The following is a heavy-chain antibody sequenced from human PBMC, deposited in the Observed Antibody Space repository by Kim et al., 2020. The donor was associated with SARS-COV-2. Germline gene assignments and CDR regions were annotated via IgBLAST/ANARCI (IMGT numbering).Heavy chain of an antibody. D-gene: IGHD3-16*01. V-gene: IGHV4-4*02. Sequence: SETLSLTCAVFGDSISSGNWWSWVRQPPGKGLEWIGEIYHTGSTNYNPSLRSRVTMSLDKPNNHFSLRLTSVTAADTAVYYCVRGMRGGNYYFDFWGQGTLAIVSS. CDR2: IYHTGST. CDR3: VRGMRGGNYYFDF. J-gene: IGHJ4*02. CDR1: GDSISSGNW.